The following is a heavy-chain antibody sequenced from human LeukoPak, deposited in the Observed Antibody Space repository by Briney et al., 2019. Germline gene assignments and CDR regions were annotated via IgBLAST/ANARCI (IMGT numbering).Heavy chain of an antibody. V-gene: IGHV3-21*01. J-gene: IGHJ4*02. CDR2: VRSGSSYI. CDR1: GFTFNSYS. D-gene: IGHD3-10*01. CDR3: WRGISYYCWGSYYGGYYFYY. Sequence: GGSLRLSCTASGFTFNSYSMNCVRQAPGKGLEWVSSVRSGSSYIYYVDSVKGRFTISRDNAKNSLYLQMNSLGAEDTAGYYCWRGISYYCWGSYYGGYYFYYWGQGTLVTVSS.